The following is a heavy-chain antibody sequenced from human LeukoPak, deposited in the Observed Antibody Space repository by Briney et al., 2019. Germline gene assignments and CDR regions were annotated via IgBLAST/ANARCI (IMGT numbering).Heavy chain of an antibody. J-gene: IGHJ5*02. Sequence: SETLSLTCAVSGGSISSGGYSWSWIRQPLGKGLEWIGYIYYSGSTYYNPSLKSRVTISVDTSKNQFSLKLSSVTAADTAVYYCARAGFAEGWFDPWGQGTLVTVSS. CDR3: ARAGFAEGWFDP. V-gene: IGHV4-30-4*07. D-gene: IGHD3-3*01. CDR2: IYYSGST. CDR1: GGSISSGGYS.